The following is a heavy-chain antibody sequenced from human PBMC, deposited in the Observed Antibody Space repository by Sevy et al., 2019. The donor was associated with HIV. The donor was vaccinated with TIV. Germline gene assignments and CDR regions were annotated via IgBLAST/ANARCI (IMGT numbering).Heavy chain of an antibody. CDR1: GYTLTELS. J-gene: IGHJ5*02. Sequence: ASVKVSCKVSGYTLTELSMHWVRQAPGKGLEWMGGFDPEDGETIYAQKFQGRVTMTEDTSTDTAYMELSSLRSEDTAVYYCGTLITFGGVIVIRNWFDPWGQGTLVTVSS. CDR3: GTLITFGGVIVIRNWFDP. D-gene: IGHD3-16*02. V-gene: IGHV1-24*01. CDR2: FDPEDGET.